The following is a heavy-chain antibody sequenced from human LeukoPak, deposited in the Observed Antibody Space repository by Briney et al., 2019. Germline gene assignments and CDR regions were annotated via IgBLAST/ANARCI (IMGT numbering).Heavy chain of an antibody. CDR2: ISWNSGSI. CDR1: GFTFDDYA. D-gene: IGHD5-24*01. CDR3: ARDHVEMATEGTPDY. J-gene: IGHJ4*02. V-gene: IGHV3-9*01. Sequence: PGGSLRLSCAASGFTFDDYAMHWVRQAPGKGLEWVSGISWNSGSIGYADSVKGRFTISRDNAKNSLYLQMNSLRAEDTAVYYCARDHVEMATEGTPDYWGQGTLVTVSS.